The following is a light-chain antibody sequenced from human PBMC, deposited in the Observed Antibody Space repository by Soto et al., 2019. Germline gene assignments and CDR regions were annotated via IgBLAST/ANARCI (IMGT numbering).Light chain of an antibody. CDR2: KAS. J-gene: IGKJ1*01. CDR1: QSISTW. CDR3: QQYNTYSWT. V-gene: IGKV1-5*03. Sequence: DIPITPSPSTPAASCGGRGTITFRASQSISTWLAWYQQKPGKGPTLLIYKASRLESGVPSRFSGSGSGTEFALTISSLQPADFATYYCQQYNTYSWTFGQGTKVDIK.